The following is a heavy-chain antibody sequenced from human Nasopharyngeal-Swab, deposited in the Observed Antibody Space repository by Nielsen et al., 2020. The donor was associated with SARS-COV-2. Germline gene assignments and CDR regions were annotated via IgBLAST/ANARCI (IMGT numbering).Heavy chain of an antibody. CDR2: IYYSGST. V-gene: IGHV4-39*07. Sequence: WIRQPPGKGLEWIGSIYYSGSTYYNPSLKSRVTISVDTSKNQFSLKLSSVTAADTAVYYCARGRGRPGHWFDPWGQGTLVTVSS. CDR3: ARGRGRPGHWFDP. J-gene: IGHJ5*02. D-gene: IGHD1-1*01.